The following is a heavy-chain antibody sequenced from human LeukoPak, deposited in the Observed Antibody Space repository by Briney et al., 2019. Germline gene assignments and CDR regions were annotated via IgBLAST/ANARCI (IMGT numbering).Heavy chain of an antibody. J-gene: IGHJ4*02. CDR1: GFTFSGYS. D-gene: IGHD6-19*01. V-gene: IGHV3-74*01. CDR3: ARWSYSSGWFIDY. CDR2: INSDGSTT. Sequence: GGSLRLSCAASGFTFSGYSMHWVRQAPGKGLVWVSRINSDGSTTTYADSVKGRFTISRDNAKNTVYLQMNSLRAEDTAVYYCARWSYSSGWFIDYWGQGTLVTVSS.